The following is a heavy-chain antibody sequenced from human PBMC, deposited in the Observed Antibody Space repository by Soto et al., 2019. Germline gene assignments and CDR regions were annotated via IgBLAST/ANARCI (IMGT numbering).Heavy chain of an antibody. CDR2: INHSGST. J-gene: IGHJ5*02. CDR3: ARQRGGLRLNWFDP. CDR1: GGSFSGYY. V-gene: IGHV4-34*01. Sequence: PSETLSLTCAVYGGSFSGYYWSWIRQPPVKGLEWIGEINHSGSTNYNPSLKSRVTISVDTSKNQFSLKLSSVTAADTAVYYCARQRGGLRLNWFDPWGQGTLVTVSS. D-gene: IGHD4-17*01.